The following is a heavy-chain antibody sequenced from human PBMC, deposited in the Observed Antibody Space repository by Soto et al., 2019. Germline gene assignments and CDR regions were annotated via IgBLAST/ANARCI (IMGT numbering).Heavy chain of an antibody. CDR2: IYYSGST. D-gene: IGHD2-8*01. V-gene: IGHV4-39*01. Sequence: PSETLSLTCTVSCGSISSSSYYWGWIRQPPGKGLEWIGSIYYSGSTYYNPSLKSRVTISVDTSKNQFSLKLSSVTAADTAVYYCARIPIVLMVYAIGWFDPWGQGTLVTVSS. CDR3: ARIPIVLMVYAIGWFDP. CDR1: CGSISSSSYY. J-gene: IGHJ5*02.